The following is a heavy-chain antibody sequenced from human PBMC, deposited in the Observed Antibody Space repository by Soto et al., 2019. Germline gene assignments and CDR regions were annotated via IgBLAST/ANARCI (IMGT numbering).Heavy chain of an antibody. CDR3: ARSLARYYGSGIFYYYGMDV. D-gene: IGHD3-10*01. J-gene: IGHJ6*02. Sequence: GESLKISCKGSGYSFTSYWIGWVRQMPGKGLEWMGIIYPGDSDTRYSPSFQGQVTISADKSISTAYLQWSSLKASDTAMYYCARSLARYYGSGIFYYYGMDVWGQGTTVTVSS. CDR2: IYPGDSDT. CDR1: GYSFTSYW. V-gene: IGHV5-51*01.